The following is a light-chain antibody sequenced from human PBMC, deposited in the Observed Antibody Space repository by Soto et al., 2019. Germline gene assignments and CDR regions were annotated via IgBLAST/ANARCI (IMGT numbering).Light chain of an antibody. CDR3: HQYGSSPLT. V-gene: IGKV3-20*01. CDR1: QSVTSSY. Sequence: EIVLTQSPGTLSLSPGERAILTCRASQSVTSSYLAWYQQRPGQAPRLLMYAASSRATGIPDRFSGSGSGTDFTLTISRLEPEDFAMYYCHQYGSSPLTCGPGTKVDIK. CDR2: AAS. J-gene: IGKJ3*01.